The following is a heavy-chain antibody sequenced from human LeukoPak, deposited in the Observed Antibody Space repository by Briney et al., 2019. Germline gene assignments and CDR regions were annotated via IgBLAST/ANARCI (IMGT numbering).Heavy chain of an antibody. CDR1: GGSISSYY. V-gene: IGHV4-59*08. Sequence: ASETLSLTCTVSGGSISSYYWSWIRQPPGKGLEWIGYIYYSGSTNYNPSLKSRVTISVDTSKNQFFLKLRSVTAADTAVYYCARGQARLSWFDPWGQGTLVTVSS. CDR3: ARGQARLSWFDP. D-gene: IGHD6-19*01. J-gene: IGHJ5*02. CDR2: IYYSGST.